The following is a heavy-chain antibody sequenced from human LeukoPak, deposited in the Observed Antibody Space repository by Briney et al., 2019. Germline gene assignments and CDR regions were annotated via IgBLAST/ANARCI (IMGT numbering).Heavy chain of an antibody. CDR2: INSDGSST. Sequence: GGSLRLSCAASGFTFSNYSMNWVRQAPGKGLEWVSRINSDGSSTSYADSVKGRFTISRDNAKNTLYLQMNSLRAEDTAVYYCARGPKWELSYWGQGTLVTVSS. J-gene: IGHJ4*02. CDR1: GFTFSNYS. CDR3: ARGPKWELSY. D-gene: IGHD1-26*01. V-gene: IGHV3-74*01.